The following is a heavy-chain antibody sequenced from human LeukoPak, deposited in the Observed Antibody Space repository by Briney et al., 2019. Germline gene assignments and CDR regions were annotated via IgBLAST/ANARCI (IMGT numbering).Heavy chain of an antibody. Sequence: SETLSLTCTVSGDSISRYYWGWIRQPPGKGLEWIGEINHSGSTNYNPSLKSRVTISVDTSKNQFSLKLSSVTAADTAVYYCARGPRGRITIFGVVIKGDYFDYWGQATLVTVSS. CDR2: INHSGST. J-gene: IGHJ4*02. V-gene: IGHV4-34*01. CDR3: ARGPRGRITIFGVVIKGDYFDY. CDR1: GDSISRYY. D-gene: IGHD3-3*01.